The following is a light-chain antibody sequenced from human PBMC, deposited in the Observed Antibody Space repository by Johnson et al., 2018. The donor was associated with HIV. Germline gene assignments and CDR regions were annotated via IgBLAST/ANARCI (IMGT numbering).Light chain of an antibody. CDR3: GTWDSSLSAYV. CDR2: ENN. V-gene: IGLV1-51*02. CDR1: SSNIGNNY. Sequence: QSVLTQPPSVSAAPGQKVTISCSGSSSNIGNNYVSWYQHLPGTAPKLLIYENNKRPSGIPDRFSGSKSGTSATLRITGLQTGDEADYYCGTWDSSLSAYVFGTGTKVTVL. J-gene: IGLJ1*01.